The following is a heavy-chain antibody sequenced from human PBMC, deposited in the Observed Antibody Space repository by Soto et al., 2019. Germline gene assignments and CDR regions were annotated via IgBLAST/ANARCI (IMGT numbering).Heavy chain of an antibody. Sequence: QVQLVQSGAEVRKPGSSVKVSCKASGGTFSSYAITWVRQAPGQGLEWMGGIIPIFGSTNYAQKFQGRVTITADESTSTAYMELSSLRSEDTAVYYCAREGTTAPQDGFYYYGMDVWGQGTTVPVSS. J-gene: IGHJ6*02. V-gene: IGHV1-69*01. D-gene: IGHD5-18*01. CDR3: AREGTTAPQDGFYYYGMDV. CDR2: IIPIFGST. CDR1: GGTFSSYA.